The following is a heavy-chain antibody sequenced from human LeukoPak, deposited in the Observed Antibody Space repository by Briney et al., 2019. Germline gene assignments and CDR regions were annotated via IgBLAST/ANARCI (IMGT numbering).Heavy chain of an antibody. Sequence: SETLSLTCTVSGGSISSGSYYWSWIRQPAGKGLEWIGRIYTSGSTNYNPSLKSRVTISVDTSKNQFSLKLSSVTAADTAVYYCARDWGVGPMPKSRFDPWGQGTLVTVSS. V-gene: IGHV4-61*02. D-gene: IGHD3-16*01. CDR2: IYTSGST. CDR3: ARDWGVGPMPKSRFDP. CDR1: GGSISSGSYY. J-gene: IGHJ5*02.